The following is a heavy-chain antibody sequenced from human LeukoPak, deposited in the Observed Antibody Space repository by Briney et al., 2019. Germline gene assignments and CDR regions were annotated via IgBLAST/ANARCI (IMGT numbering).Heavy chain of an antibody. J-gene: IGHJ4*02. D-gene: IGHD1-26*01. V-gene: IGHV4-39*01. Sequence: SETLSLTCSVSGGSISSSSSYWGWIRQPPGKGLEWIGSIYYSGSSFDNPALKSRVTISVDTSKNQFSLKLSSVTAADTAVYYCASLWDGGYWGQGTLVSVSS. CDR2: IYYSGSS. CDR1: GGSISSSSSY. CDR3: ASLWDGGY.